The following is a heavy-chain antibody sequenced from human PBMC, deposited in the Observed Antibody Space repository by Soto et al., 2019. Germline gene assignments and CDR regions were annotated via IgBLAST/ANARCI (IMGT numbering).Heavy chain of an antibody. CDR1: GGSFSSSSYY. Sequence: SETLSLTCTVSGGSFSSSSYYWGWIRQPPGKGLEWIGSIYYSGSTYYNPSLKSRVTISVDTSKNQFSLKLSSVTAADTAVYYCASAGYCTNGVCPYYYYYGMDVWGQGTTVTVSS. V-gene: IGHV4-39*01. J-gene: IGHJ6*02. CDR2: IYYSGST. D-gene: IGHD2-8*01. CDR3: ASAGYCTNGVCPYYYYYGMDV.